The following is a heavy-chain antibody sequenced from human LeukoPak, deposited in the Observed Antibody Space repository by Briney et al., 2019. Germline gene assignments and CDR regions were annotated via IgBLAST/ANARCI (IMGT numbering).Heavy chain of an antibody. D-gene: IGHD7-27*01. Sequence: GGSLRLSCAASGFAFSSYAMTWVRQAPGKGLEWVSTLRGSGGSTYYADSVKGRFTISRDNSKNTLYLQMNSLRAEDTAVYYCGKLVSEVTGDDYWGQGTLVTVSS. CDR2: LRGSGGST. J-gene: IGHJ4*02. CDR3: GKLVSEVTGDDY. V-gene: IGHV3-23*01. CDR1: GFAFSSYA.